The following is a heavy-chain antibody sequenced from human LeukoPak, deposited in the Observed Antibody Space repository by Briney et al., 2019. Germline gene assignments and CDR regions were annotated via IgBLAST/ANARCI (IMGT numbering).Heavy chain of an antibody. J-gene: IGHJ4*02. Sequence: PGGSLRLSCAASGFPFSSYTMNWVRQAPGKGLEWVSSISSSGSTTHYADSVKGRFTISRDNAKNSLYLQMNSLRVEDTAEYYCVRGDSRDYWGQGTLVTVSS. CDR3: VRGDSRDY. CDR1: GFPFSSYT. D-gene: IGHD3-22*01. CDR2: ISSSGSTT. V-gene: IGHV3-21*01.